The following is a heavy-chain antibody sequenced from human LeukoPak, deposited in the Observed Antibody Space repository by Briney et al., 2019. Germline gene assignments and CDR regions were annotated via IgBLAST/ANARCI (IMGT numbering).Heavy chain of an antibody. CDR1: GYTFTGYY. Sequence: GASVKVSCKASGYTFTGYYMHWVRQAPGQGLEWMGWINPNSGGTNYAQKFQGRVTMTRDTSISTAYMELSSLRSEDTAAYYCARVYYDSSGSAFDIWGQGTMVTVSS. CDR3: ARVYYDSSGSAFDI. D-gene: IGHD3-22*01. CDR2: INPNSGGT. V-gene: IGHV1-2*02. J-gene: IGHJ3*02.